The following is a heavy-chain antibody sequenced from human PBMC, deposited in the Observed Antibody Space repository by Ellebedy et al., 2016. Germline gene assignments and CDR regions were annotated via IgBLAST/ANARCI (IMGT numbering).Heavy chain of an antibody. J-gene: IGHJ4*02. V-gene: IGHV3-15*01. CDR1: GFTFSNAW. Sequence: GGSLRLSCAASGFTFSNAWMSWVRQAPGKGLEWVGRIKSKTDGGTTDYAAPVKGRFTISRDDSKNTLYLQMNSLKTEDTAVYYCTTQLWRSSSRNYWGQGTLVTVSS. CDR3: TTQLWRSSSRNY. D-gene: IGHD6-13*01. CDR2: IKSKTDGGTT.